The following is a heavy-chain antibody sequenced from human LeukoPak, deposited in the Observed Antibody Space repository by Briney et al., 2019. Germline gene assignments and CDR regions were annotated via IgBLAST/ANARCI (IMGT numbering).Heavy chain of an antibody. D-gene: IGHD1-7*01. CDR3: ARKGLGGELGGFDS. CDR2: TNRRGDIS. V-gene: IGHV3-20*01. Sequence: TGGSLRLYCAASGYTFGDYGMRWVRQVQGKGLEWVSGTNRRGDISGYADFVKGRFTISRDNAKNSLYLQMNSLRVEDTSLYHCARKGLGGELGGFDSWGQGTLVTVSS. J-gene: IGHJ4*02. CDR1: GYTFGDYG.